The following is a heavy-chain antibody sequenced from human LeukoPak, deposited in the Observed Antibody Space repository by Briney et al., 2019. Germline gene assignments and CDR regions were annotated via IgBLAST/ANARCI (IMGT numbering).Heavy chain of an antibody. CDR2: IKSKTDGGTT. CDR3: TTVLGYCSSTSCSNWFDP. J-gene: IGHJ5*02. D-gene: IGHD2-2*01. CDR1: GFTFSNAW. Sequence: PGGSLRLSCAASGFTFSNAWMSWVRQAPGKGLEWVGRIKSKTDGGTTVYAAPVKGRFTISRDDSKNTLYLQMNSLKTEDTAVYYCTTVLGYCSSTSCSNWFDPWGQGTLVTVSS. V-gene: IGHV3-15*01.